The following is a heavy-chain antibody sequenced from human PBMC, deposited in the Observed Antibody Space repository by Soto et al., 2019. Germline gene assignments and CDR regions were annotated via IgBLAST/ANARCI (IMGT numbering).Heavy chain of an antibody. CDR3: ARSYCSGPLRRFDP. V-gene: IGHV1-69*13. D-gene: IGHD5-18*01. CDR1: GGTFSSYA. J-gene: IGHJ5*02. Sequence: AAVKLSCKASGGTFSSYAISWVRQAPGQGLEWMGGIIPIFGTANYAQKFQGRVTITADESTSTAYMELSSLRSEDTAVYYCARSYCSGPLRRFDPCGQGSLVIVSS. CDR2: IIPIFGTA.